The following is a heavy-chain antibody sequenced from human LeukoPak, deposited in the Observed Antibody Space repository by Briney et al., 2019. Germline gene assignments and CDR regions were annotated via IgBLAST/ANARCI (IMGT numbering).Heavy chain of an antibody. CDR1: GFIFSSYG. V-gene: IGHV3-23*01. CDR2: ISGSGGST. J-gene: IGHJ4*02. D-gene: IGHD1-14*01. Sequence: GGSLRLSCAASGFIFSSYGMSWVRQAPGKGLEWVSAISGSGGSTYYADSVKGRFTISRDNSKSTLYLQMNSLRAEDTAVYYCAKKGPEGSTFDYWGQGTLVTVSS. CDR3: AKKGPEGSTFDY.